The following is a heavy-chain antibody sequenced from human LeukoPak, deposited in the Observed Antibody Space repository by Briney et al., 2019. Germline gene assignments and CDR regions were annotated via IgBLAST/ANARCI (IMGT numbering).Heavy chain of an antibody. Sequence: ASVKVSCKAFGYTFTSNYMHWVRQAPGQGPEWMGVISPSGGSTTYAQKFQGRVTLTRDMSTSTDYLELSSLRSDDTAVYYCARVGIAVAGSPYYMDVWGKGTTVTVSS. CDR1: GYTFTSNY. CDR3: ARVGIAVAGSPYYMDV. D-gene: IGHD6-19*01. V-gene: IGHV1-46*01. CDR2: ISPSGGST. J-gene: IGHJ6*03.